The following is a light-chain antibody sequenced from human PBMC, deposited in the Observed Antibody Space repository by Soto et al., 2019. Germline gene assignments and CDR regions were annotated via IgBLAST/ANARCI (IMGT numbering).Light chain of an antibody. CDR3: ALLMGHGVSV. CDR2: STT. Sequence: QAVVTQESSFSVSPGGTVTLTCGLISGSVSTANNPNWYQQTPGQAPRTLIYSTTARSSGFPDRFSGSILGNNPALTISGAQADDESDYYCALLMGHGVSVFGTGTKLTVL. CDR1: SGSVSTANN. V-gene: IGLV8-61*01. J-gene: IGLJ1*01.